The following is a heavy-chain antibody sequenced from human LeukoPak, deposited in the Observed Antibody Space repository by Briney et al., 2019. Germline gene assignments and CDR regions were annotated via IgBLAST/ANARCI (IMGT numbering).Heavy chain of an antibody. V-gene: IGHV1-46*01. CDR1: GYTFTSYY. J-gene: IGHJ4*02. Sequence: GASVKVSCKASGYTFTSYYMHWVRQAPGQGLEWMGIINPSGGSTSYAQKFQGRVTMTRDTSTSTVYMELSSLRSEDTAVYYCARERAGYSSSWDEFDYWGPGTLVTVSS. D-gene: IGHD6-13*01. CDR3: ARERAGYSSSWDEFDY. CDR2: INPSGGST.